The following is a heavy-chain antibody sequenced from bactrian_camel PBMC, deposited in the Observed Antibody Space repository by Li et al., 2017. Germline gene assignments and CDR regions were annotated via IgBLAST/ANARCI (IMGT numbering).Heavy chain of an antibody. D-gene: IGHD5*01. CDR1: GFTFDDVD. J-gene: IGHJ4*01. Sequence: HVQLVESGGGSVQAGESLRLSCTASGFTFDDVDMGWYRQAPGKGLEWVSSINSGGGNLNYADSVKGRFTISQDKAKNTLYLQMNNLKAEDAAVYYCAACWYWGQGTQVTVS. CDR3: AACWY. V-gene: IGHV3S1*01. CDR2: INSGGGNL.